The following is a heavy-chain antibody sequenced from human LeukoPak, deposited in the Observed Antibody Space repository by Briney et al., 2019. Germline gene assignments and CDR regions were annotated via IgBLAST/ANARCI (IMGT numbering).Heavy chain of an antibody. CDR2: IWYDGSNK. CDR1: GFTFSSYG. V-gene: IGHV3-33*06. Sequence: GESLKISCAASGFTFSSYGMHWVRQAPGKGLEWVAVIWYDGSNKYYADSVKGRFTISRDNSKNTLYLQMNSLRAEDTAVYYCAKGFKFAVLGYWGQGTLVTVSS. D-gene: IGHD1-1*01. J-gene: IGHJ4*02. CDR3: AKGFKFAVLGY.